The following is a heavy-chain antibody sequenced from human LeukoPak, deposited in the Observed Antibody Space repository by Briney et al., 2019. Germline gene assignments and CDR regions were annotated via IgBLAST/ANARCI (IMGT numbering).Heavy chain of an antibody. Sequence: GGSLRLSCEVSGFTFRNYRMSWVRQAPGKGLEWVANIKEDGSHSNYLDSVKGRFTISRDNAKNSLYLQMNSLRAEDTAIYFCVSHGFWRFDYWGQGARVTVSS. V-gene: IGHV3-7*01. CDR1: GFTFRNYR. CDR2: IKEDGSHS. CDR3: VSHGFWRFDY. J-gene: IGHJ4*02. D-gene: IGHD3-10*01.